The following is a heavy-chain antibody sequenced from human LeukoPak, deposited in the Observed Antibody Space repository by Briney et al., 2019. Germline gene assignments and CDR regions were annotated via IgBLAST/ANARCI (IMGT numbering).Heavy chain of an antibody. J-gene: IGHJ4*02. Sequence: PSETLSLTCAVSGGSITSNNWWSWVRQSPGKGLEWIGEIYHTGNRNYNPSLKSRVTISVDKSKNQFSMKLTSVTAEDTAFYYCARDVGARLPGYWGQGILVTVSS. V-gene: IGHV4-4*02. CDR2: IYHTGNR. CDR3: ARDVGARLPGY. D-gene: IGHD6-6*01. CDR1: GGSITSNNW.